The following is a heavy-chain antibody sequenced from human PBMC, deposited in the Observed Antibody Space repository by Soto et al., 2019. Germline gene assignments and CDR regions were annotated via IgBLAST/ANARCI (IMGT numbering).Heavy chain of an antibody. V-gene: IGHV1-3*04. CDR3: ATEGYDSSSYPLGY. J-gene: IGHJ4*02. CDR2: INTGNGNT. CDR1: GYTFTGNA. Sequence: QVHLVQSGAEVKKPGASVMVSCKASGYTFTGNAMHWVRQAPGQRLEWMGWINTGNGNTKYSQKFQGRVTISRDTSATTTYMELSSLRFEDTAVYYCATEGYDSSSYPLGYWGQGTLVTGSS. D-gene: IGHD3-22*01.